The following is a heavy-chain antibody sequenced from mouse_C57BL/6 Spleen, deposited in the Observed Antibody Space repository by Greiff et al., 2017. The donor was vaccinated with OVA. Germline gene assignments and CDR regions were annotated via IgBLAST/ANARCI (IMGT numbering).Heavy chain of an antibody. CDR2: ISDGGSYT. Sequence: EVHLVESGGGLVKPGGSLKLSCAASGFTFSSYAMSWVRQTPEKRLEWVATISDGGSYTYYPDNVKGRFTISRDNAKNNLYLQMSHLKSEDTAMYYCARDSDSNFDYWGQGTTLTVSS. J-gene: IGHJ2*01. V-gene: IGHV5-4*01. CDR1: GFTFSSYA. CDR3: ARDSDSNFDY. D-gene: IGHD2-5*01.